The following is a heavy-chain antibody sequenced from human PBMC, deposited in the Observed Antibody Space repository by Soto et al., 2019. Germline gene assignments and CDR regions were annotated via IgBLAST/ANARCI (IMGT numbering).Heavy chain of an antibody. CDR1: GISFSASW. V-gene: IGHV3-74*01. D-gene: IGHD2-21*01. CDR3: ASWIHIVSFFFNDS. J-gene: IGHJ5*01. Sequence: GGSLRLSRAPSGISFSASWLNRNSQPPGTGLMWVSRISPDGSTSGYEDSVEGRFTVSRDTAKNTLYLPIPSLRASDTSMYYFASWIHIVSFFFNDS. CDR2: ISPDGSTS.